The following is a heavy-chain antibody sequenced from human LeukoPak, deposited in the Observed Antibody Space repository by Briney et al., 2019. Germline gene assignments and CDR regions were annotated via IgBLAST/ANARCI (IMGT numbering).Heavy chain of an antibody. CDR1: GGSISSSNW. CDR2: IHYSGST. V-gene: IGHV4-4*02. J-gene: IGHJ4*02. Sequence: PSGTLSLTCAVSGGSISSSNWWSWVRQPPGKGLEWIGSIHYSGSTYYNPSLKSRVTISRDTSKNQFSLKLSSVTATDTAVYYCARSRAEEGLSYWGQGTLVTVSS. D-gene: IGHD3-16*01. CDR3: ARSRAEEGLSY.